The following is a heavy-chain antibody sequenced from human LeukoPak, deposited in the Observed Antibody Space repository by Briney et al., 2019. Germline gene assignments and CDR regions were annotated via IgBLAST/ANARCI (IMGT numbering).Heavy chain of an antibody. CDR3: ARAVGGGVTAGGDY. Sequence: APVKVSCKASGYTFTSYAMHWVRQAPGQRLEWMGWINAGNGNTKYSQKFQGRVTITRDTSASTAYMELSSLRSEDTAVYYCARAVGGGVTAGGDYWGQGTLVTVSS. J-gene: IGHJ4*02. CDR2: INAGNGNT. D-gene: IGHD3-16*01. CDR1: GYTFTSYA. V-gene: IGHV1-3*01.